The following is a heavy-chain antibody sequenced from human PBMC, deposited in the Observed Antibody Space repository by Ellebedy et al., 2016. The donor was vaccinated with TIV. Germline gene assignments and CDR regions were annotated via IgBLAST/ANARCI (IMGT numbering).Heavy chain of an antibody. V-gene: IGHV3-33*01. CDR3: ARGGGCGSGDCWAFDY. J-gene: IGHJ4*02. D-gene: IGHD2-21*02. Sequence: GESLKISCAASGFTFSSYGMHWVRQAPGKGLEWVAVIWYDESTEYYADSVKGRFTISRDNSKNKLYLQMNRLRAEDKAVYYCARGGGCGSGDCWAFDYWGQGTLVTVSS. CDR1: GFTFSSYG. CDR2: IWYDESTE.